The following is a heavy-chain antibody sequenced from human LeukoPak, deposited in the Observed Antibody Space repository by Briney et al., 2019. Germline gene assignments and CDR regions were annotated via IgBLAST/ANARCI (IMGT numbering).Heavy chain of an antibody. V-gene: IGHV4-61*01. CDR2: IYYSGST. CDR1: GGSVSSGSYY. J-gene: IGHJ4*02. CDR3: ARDFCSGGSCYFDY. D-gene: IGHD2-15*01. Sequence: SETLSLTCTVFGGSVSSGSYYWSWIRQPPGKGLEWIGYIYYSGSTNYNPSLKSRVTVSVDTSKNQLSLKLSSVTAADTAVYYCARDFCSGGSCYFDYWGQGTLVTVSS.